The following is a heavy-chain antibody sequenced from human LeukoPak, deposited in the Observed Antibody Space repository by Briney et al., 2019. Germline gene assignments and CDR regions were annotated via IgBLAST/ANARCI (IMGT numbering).Heavy chain of an antibody. V-gene: IGHV3-21*01. Sequence: GGSLRLSCAASGFTFSSYSMNWVRQAPGKGLEWVSSISSSSSYIYYTDSVKGRFTISRDNAKNSLYLQMNSLRAEDTAVYYCARDRSNMIRGVTFDYWGQGTLVTVSS. D-gene: IGHD3-10*01. CDR3: ARDRSNMIRGVTFDY. J-gene: IGHJ4*02. CDR2: ISSSSSYI. CDR1: GFTFSSYS.